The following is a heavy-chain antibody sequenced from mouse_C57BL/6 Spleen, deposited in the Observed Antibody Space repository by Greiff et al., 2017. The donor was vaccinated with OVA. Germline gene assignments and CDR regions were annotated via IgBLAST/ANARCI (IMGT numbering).Heavy chain of an antibody. Sequence: QVQLQQPGAELVRPGSSVKLSCKASGYTFTSYWMHWVKQRPIQGLEWIGNIDPSDSETHYNQKFKDKDTLTVDKSSSTAYMQLSSLTSEDSAVYYCAREGVTPYYYAMDYWGQGTSVTVSS. CDR3: AREGVTPYYYAMDY. CDR2: IDPSDSET. J-gene: IGHJ4*01. CDR1: GYTFTSYW. D-gene: IGHD2-2*01. V-gene: IGHV1-52*01.